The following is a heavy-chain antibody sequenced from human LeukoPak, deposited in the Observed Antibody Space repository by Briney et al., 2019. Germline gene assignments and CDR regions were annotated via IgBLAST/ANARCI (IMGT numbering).Heavy chain of an antibody. CDR2: INPSGGSR. CDR3: ARDRSSLSTGTFFDY. D-gene: IGHD1-1*01. J-gene: IGHJ4*02. CDR1: GYTFTSYY. Sequence: GASVKVSCKASGYTFTSYYMQWVRQAPGQGLEWMGIINPSGGSRSYAQKFQGRVTMTSDTSTSTVYMELSSLRSDDTAVYFCARDRSSLSTGTFFDYWGQGTLVTVSS. V-gene: IGHV1-46*01.